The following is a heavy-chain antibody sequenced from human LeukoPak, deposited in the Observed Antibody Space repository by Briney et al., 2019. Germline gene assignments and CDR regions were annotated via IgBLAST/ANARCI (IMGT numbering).Heavy chain of an antibody. D-gene: IGHD3-10*01. Sequence: LWASVKVSCKVSGYTLTELSMHWVRQAPGKGLEWMGGFDPEDGETIYAQKFQGRVTMTEDTSTDTAYMELSSLRSEDTAVYYCATSPSNMVRGSSFFQHWGQGTLVTVSS. V-gene: IGHV1-24*01. CDR1: GYTLTELS. CDR2: FDPEDGET. J-gene: IGHJ1*01. CDR3: ATSPSNMVRGSSFFQH.